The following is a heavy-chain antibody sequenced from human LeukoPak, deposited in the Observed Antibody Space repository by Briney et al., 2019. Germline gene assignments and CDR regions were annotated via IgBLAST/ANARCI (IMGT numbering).Heavy chain of an antibody. CDR2: INHSGST. CDR1: GGSFSGYY. J-gene: IGHJ6*03. D-gene: IGHD2-2*02. CDR3: ARTRPDIVVVPAAISQRGYYYYYYYMDV. Sequence: SSETLSLTCAAYGGSFSGYYWSWIRQPPGKGLEWIGEINHSGSTNYNPSLKSRVTISVDTSKNQFSLKLSSVTAADTAVYYCARTRPDIVVVPAAISQRGYYYYYYYMDVWGKGTTVTVSS. V-gene: IGHV4-34*01.